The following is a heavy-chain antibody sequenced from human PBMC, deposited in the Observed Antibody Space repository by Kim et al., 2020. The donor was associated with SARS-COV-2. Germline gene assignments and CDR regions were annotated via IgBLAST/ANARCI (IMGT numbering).Heavy chain of an antibody. V-gene: IGHV7-4-1*02. CDR3: ARVIWGTYRYTDY. D-gene: IGHD3-16*02. CDR2: INTDTGNP. CDR1: GYTFTNNA. J-gene: IGHJ4*02. Sequence: ASVKVSCKASGYTFTNNALSWVRQAPGQGLEWMGWINTDTGNPTYAQALTRRFVFSVDTSVTTAYLQISSLEAEDTALHYCARVIWGTYRYTDYWGQGTLVTVSS.